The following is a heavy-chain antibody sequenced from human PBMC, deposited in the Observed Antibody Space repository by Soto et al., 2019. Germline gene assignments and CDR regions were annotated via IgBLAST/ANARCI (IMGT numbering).Heavy chain of an antibody. Sequence: GGSLRLSCAASGFTFSTYAMSWVRQAPGKGLEWVSAISGSGDTTYYANSVKGRFTISRDNSKNTLYLQMNSLRAEDTAVYYCAIGSYRPHDYWGQGTLVTVSS. CDR3: AIGSYRPHDY. CDR1: GFTFSTYA. V-gene: IGHV3-23*01. J-gene: IGHJ4*02. D-gene: IGHD1-26*01. CDR2: ISGSGDTT.